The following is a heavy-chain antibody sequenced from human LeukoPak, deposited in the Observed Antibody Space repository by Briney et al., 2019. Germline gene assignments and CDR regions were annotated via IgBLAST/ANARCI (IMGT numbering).Heavy chain of an antibody. V-gene: IGHV3-23*01. Sequence: GGSLRLSCAASGFTFSSYAMSWVRQAPGKGLEWVSVISGSGGSTYYADSVKGRFTTSRDNSKNTLYLQMNSLRAEDTAVYYCAKADKYYDFWSGPVDVWGQGTMVTVSS. CDR3: AKADKYYDFWSGPVDV. CDR2: ISGSGGST. D-gene: IGHD3-3*01. J-gene: IGHJ3*01. CDR1: GFTFSSYA.